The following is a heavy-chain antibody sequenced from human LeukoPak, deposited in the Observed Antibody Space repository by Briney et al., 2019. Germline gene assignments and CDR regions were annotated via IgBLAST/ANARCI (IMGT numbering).Heavy chain of an antibody. V-gene: IGHV3-48*01. D-gene: IGHD4-17*01. CDR1: GFTFSTYS. CDR2: ISSSSSTI. CDR3: AKDAMTTSSRGGGRQEEGGFDY. J-gene: IGHJ4*02. Sequence: GGSLRLSCAASGFTFSTYSMNWVRQAPGKGLEWVSYISSSSSTIYYADSVKGRFTISRDNSKNTLYLQMNSLRAEDTAVYYCAKDAMTTSSRGGGRQEEGGFDYWGQGTLVTVSS.